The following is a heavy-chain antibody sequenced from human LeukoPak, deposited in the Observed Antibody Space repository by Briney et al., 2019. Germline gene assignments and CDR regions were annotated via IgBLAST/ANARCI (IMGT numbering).Heavy chain of an antibody. V-gene: IGHV3-30*18. CDR3: AKDLRGPGSMDG. J-gene: IGHJ6*02. Sequence: GRSLRLSCAASGFSFSSYGMHWVRQAPGKGLEWVAAISDDGSNKYYADSVKGRFTTSRDNSKNTLYLQMNSLRAEDTAVYYCAKDLRGPGSMDGWGQGSTVTV. D-gene: IGHD6-13*01. CDR1: GFSFSSYG. CDR2: ISDDGSNK.